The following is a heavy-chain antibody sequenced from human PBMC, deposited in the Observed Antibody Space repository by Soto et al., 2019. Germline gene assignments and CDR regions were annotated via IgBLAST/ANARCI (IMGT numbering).Heavy chain of an antibody. CDR3: ARDLPPPAYYYDSSGPDAFDI. V-gene: IGHV1-18*04. CDR1: GYTFTSYG. Sequence: VSVKVSCKASGYTFTSYGISWVRQAPGQGLEWMGWISAYNGNTNYAQKLQGRVTMTTDTSTSTAYMELRSLRSDDTAVYYCARDLPPPAYYYDSSGPDAFDIWGQGTMVTVSS. CDR2: ISAYNGNT. D-gene: IGHD3-22*01. J-gene: IGHJ3*02.